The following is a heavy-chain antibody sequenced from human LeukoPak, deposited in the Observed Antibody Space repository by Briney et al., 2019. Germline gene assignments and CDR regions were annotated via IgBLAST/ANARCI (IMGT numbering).Heavy chain of an antibody. CDR3: ARVVKDDYDSPFDY. J-gene: IGHJ4*02. Sequence: GASVKVSCKSSGYSFISYGISWVRQAPGQGPEWMGWTSAYNGNTNYAQKFRGRVTMTTDTSTSTAYMELRSLRSDDTAVYYCARVVKDDYDSPFDYWGQGTLVTVSS. CDR1: GYSFISYG. V-gene: IGHV1-18*01. D-gene: IGHD4-17*01. CDR2: TSAYNGNT.